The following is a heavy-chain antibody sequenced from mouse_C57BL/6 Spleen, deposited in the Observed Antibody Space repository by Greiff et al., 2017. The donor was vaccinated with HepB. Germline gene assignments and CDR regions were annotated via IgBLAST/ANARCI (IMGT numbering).Heavy chain of an antibody. D-gene: IGHD3-2*02. CDR1: GYSITSGYY. CDR3: ARDLDSSGYVDY. Sequence: DVKLQESGPGLVKPSQSLSLTCSVTGYSITSGYYWNWIRQFPGNKLEWMGYISYDGSNNYNPSLKNRISITRDTSKNQFFLKLNSVTTEDTATYYCARDLDSSGYVDYWGQGTTLTVSS. CDR2: ISYDGSN. V-gene: IGHV3-6*01. J-gene: IGHJ2*01.